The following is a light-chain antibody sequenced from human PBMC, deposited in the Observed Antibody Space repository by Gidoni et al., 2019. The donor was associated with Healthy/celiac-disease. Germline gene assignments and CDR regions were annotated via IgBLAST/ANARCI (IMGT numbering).Light chain of an antibody. J-gene: IGKJ3*01. CDR2: LGS. CDR1: QSLLHSNGYNY. Sequence: DIAMTQSPLSLPVTPGEPASISCRSSQSLLHSNGYNYLDWYLQKPGQSPQLLIYLGSNRASGVPDRFSGSGSGTDFTLKISRVEAEDVGVYYCMQGGKRITFGPGTKVDIK. CDR3: MQGGKRIT. V-gene: IGKV2-28*01.